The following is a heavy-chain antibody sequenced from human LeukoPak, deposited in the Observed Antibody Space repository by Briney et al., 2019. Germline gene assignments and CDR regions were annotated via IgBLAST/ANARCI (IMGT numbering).Heavy chain of an antibody. CDR3: ARDGDSSGYYVVSY. CDR1: GFTFSSYD. CDR2: IGPAGDT. V-gene: IGHV3-13*01. J-gene: IGHJ4*02. Sequence: PGGSLRLSCAASGFTFSSYDMHWVRQATGKGLEWVSAIGPAGDTYYPGSVKGRFTISRDNAKNSLYLQMNSLRAEDTAVYYCARDGDSSGYYVVSYWGQGTLVTVSS. D-gene: IGHD3-22*01.